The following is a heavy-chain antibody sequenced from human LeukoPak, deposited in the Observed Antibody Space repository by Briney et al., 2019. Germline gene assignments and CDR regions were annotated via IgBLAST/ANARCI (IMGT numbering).Heavy chain of an antibody. CDR1: GFSFSGHW. V-gene: IGHV3-74*01. CDR2: ISPTGSTT. D-gene: IGHD1-1*01. Sequence: GGSLRLSCTASGFSFSGHWMHWARQLPGKGLVWVSRISPTGSTTSYADSVKGRFTISRDNSKNTLYLQMNSLRAEDTAVYYCAKELDAFDIWGQGTMVTVSS. J-gene: IGHJ3*02. CDR3: AKELDAFDI.